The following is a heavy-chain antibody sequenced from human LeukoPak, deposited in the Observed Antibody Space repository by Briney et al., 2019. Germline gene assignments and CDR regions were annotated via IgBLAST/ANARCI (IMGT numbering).Heavy chain of an antibody. Sequence: SETLSLTCTVSGGSISSSSYYWGWIRQPPGKGLEWIGSIYYSGSTYYNPSLKSRVTISVDTSKNQFSLKLSSVTAADTAVYYCAAPRGYSSGWYSPLSWFDPWGQGTLVTVSS. J-gene: IGHJ5*02. CDR1: GGSISSSSYY. D-gene: IGHD6-19*01. V-gene: IGHV4-39*01. CDR2: IYYSGST. CDR3: AAPRGYSSGWYSPLSWFDP.